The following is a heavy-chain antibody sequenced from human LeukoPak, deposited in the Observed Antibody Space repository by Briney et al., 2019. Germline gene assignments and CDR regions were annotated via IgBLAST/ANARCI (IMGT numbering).Heavy chain of an antibody. CDR1: GSTLTDSY. D-gene: IGHD4-17*01. CDR2: FDPEDVRG. Sequence: ASGKVSGKVLGSTLTDSYIYWVRQAPGEGPEWMGGFDPEDVRGIYAQKFKGRATMTEATHSTTAYFKLSSRRPEASAMYYGAAVSVRSTVTTWSAFDLWGQGTMVTGSS. J-gene: IGHJ3*01. V-gene: IGHV1-24*01. CDR3: AAVSVRSTVTTWSAFDL.